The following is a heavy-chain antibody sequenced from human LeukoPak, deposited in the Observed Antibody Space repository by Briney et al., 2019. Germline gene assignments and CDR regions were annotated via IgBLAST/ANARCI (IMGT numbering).Heavy chain of an antibody. D-gene: IGHD6-19*01. CDR3: ARDLSGSGHFDY. CDR2: IYSGGST. CDR1: GFTVSSNY. V-gene: IGHV3-53*01. Sequence: GGSLRLSCAASGFTVSSNYMSWVRQAPGKGLEWVSVIYSGGSTYYADSVKGRFTISRDNSKNTLYLQMNSLRAEDTAVYYCARDLSGSGHFDYWGQGTLVTVSS. J-gene: IGHJ4*02.